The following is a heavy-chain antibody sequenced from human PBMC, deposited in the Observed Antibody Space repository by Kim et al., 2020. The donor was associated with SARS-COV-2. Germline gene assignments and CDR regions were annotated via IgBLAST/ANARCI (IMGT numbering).Heavy chain of an antibody. D-gene: IGHD6-6*01. V-gene: IGHV3-33*01. CDR3: ARDHSSSSVNYYYGMDV. J-gene: IGHJ6*02. CDR1: GFTFSSYG. Sequence: GGSLRLSCAASGFTFSSYGMHWVRQAPGKGLEWVAVIWYDGSNKYYADSVKGRFTISRDNSKNTLYLQMNSLRAEDTAVYYCARDHSSSSVNYYYGMDVWGQGTTVTVSS. CDR2: IWYDGSNK.